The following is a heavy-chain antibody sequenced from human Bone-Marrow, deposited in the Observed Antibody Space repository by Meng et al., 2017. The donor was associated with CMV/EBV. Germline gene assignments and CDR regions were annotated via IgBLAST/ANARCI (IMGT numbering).Heavy chain of an antibody. D-gene: IGHD2-21*01. Sequence: GESLKISCAASGFTFSSYWMSWVRQVPGKGLEWVANIKQDGSEKYYVDSVKGRFTISRDNAKNSLYLQMNSLRAEDTAVYYCARDTLCPPPSYCGGDDAFAIWGQGTMVTVSS. CDR1: GFTFSSYW. CDR2: IKQDGSEK. CDR3: ARDTLCPPPSYCGGDDAFAI. V-gene: IGHV3-7*01. J-gene: IGHJ3*02.